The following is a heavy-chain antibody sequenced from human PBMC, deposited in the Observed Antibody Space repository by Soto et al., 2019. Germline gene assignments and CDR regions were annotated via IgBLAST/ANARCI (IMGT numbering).Heavy chain of an antibody. D-gene: IGHD1-26*01. CDR3: VREWSDSFDY. CDR2: IGSTSSPL. Sequence: EVQLVESGGGLVQPGGSLRLSCAASGFTFSTYSMNWVRQAQWKGLEWISYIGSTSSPLYSADSVKGRFTISRDNAKNSLYLQMNSLRDDDTASYYCVREWSDSFDYWGQGTLVTVSS. J-gene: IGHJ4*02. CDR1: GFTFSTYS. V-gene: IGHV3-48*02.